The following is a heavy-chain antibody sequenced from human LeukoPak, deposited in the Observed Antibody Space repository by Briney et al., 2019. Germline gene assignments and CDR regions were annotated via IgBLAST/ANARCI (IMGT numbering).Heavy chain of an antibody. CDR3: ARGHDFWSGYYNWFDP. CDR1: GFTFSSYW. V-gene: IGHV3-7*01. Sequence: PGGSPRLSCAASGFTFSSYWMSWVRQAPGKGLEWVANIKQDGSEKYYVDSVKGRFTISRDNAKNSLYLQMNSLRAEDTAVYYRARGHDFWSGYYNWFDPWGQGTLVTVSS. J-gene: IGHJ5*02. CDR2: IKQDGSEK. D-gene: IGHD3-3*01.